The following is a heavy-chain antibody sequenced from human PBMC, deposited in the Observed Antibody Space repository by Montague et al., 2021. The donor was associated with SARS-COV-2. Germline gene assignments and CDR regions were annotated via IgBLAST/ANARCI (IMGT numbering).Heavy chain of an antibody. D-gene: IGHD3-3*01. J-gene: IGHJ5*02. CDR3: ARESEYNWFDT. CDR2: IYYRGST. V-gene: IGHV4-59*01. CDR1: GGSISSNY. Sequence: SETLSLTCTVSGGSISSNYWSWIRQPPGKGLEWIGYIYYRGSTNYNPSPTSRVTIAVDTSKNQFSLKVSSVTAADTAVYYRARESEYNWFDTWGQGKLVTVSS.